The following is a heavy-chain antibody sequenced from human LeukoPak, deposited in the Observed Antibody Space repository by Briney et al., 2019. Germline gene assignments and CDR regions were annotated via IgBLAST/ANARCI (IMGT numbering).Heavy chain of an antibody. CDR3: ARIKYYYDSSGYYPFDH. J-gene: IGHJ4*02. Sequence: SGPALVKPTQTLTLTCTFSGFSLSTSGMCVSWIRQPPGKALEWLARIDWDDDKYYSTSLKTRLTISKDTSKNQVVLTMTNMDPVDTATYYCARIKYYYDSSGYYPFDHWGQGTLVTVSS. D-gene: IGHD3-22*01. V-gene: IGHV2-70*11. CDR1: GFSLSTSGMC. CDR2: IDWDDDK.